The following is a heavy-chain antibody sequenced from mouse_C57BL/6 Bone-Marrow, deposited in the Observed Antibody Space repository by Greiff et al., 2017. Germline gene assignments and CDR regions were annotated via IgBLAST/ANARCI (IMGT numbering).Heavy chain of an antibody. CDR1: GYSFTDYN. CDR3: ARVYDYDYDMDY. Sequence: EVQLQQSGPELVKPGASVKISCKASGYSFTDYNMNWVKQSNGKSLEWIGILNPNYGTTSYNQKFKGKAKLTVDQSYSTAYMQLNSLTSEDSAVYYCARVYDYDYDMDYWGQGTSVTVSS. J-gene: IGHJ4*01. V-gene: IGHV1-39*01. D-gene: IGHD2-4*01. CDR2: LNPNYGTT.